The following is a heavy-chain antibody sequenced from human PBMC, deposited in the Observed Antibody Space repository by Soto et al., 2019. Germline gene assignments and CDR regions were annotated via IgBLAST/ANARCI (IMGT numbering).Heavy chain of an antibody. V-gene: IGHV3-33*01. CDR1: GFTVNTFG. CDR2: FWYDGSNT. J-gene: IGHJ5*02. Sequence: QVQLEESGGGAVQPGTSLRLSCAASGFTVNTFGMHWVRQAPGKGLEWVAVFWYDGSNTYYAESVKGRFNISRDKSKNTLYLQMSSLRAEDTAVYYCARDEAPSERGFSGFDHWGQGTLVTVSS. D-gene: IGHD5-12*01. CDR3: ARDEAPSERGFSGFDH.